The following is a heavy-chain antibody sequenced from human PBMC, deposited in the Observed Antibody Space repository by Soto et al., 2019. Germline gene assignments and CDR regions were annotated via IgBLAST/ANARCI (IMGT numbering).Heavy chain of an antibody. CDR3: ATGPQFNDYIWRSYRYTHTGAFDI. Sequence: ASVKVSCKVSGYTLTELSMHWVRQAPGKGLEWMGGFDPEDGETIYAQKFQGRVTMTEDTSTDTAYMELSSLRSEDTAVYYCATGPQFNDYIWRSYRYTHTGAFDIWGQGTMVTVSS. CDR1: GYTLTELS. CDR2: FDPEDGET. V-gene: IGHV1-24*01. J-gene: IGHJ3*02. D-gene: IGHD3-16*02.